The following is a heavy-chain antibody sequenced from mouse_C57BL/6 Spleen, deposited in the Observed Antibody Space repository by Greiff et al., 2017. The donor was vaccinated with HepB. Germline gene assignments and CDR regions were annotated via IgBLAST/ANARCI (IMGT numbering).Heavy chain of an antibody. CDR2: INPSTGGT. D-gene: IGHD1-1*01. V-gene: IGHV1-42*01. CDR1: GYSFTGYY. J-gene: IGHJ2*01. CDR3: ARAYYGSSYGGAY. Sequence: EVQLQQSGPELVKPGASVKISCTASGYSFTGYYMNWVKQSPEKSLEWIGEINPSTGGTTYNQKFKAKATLTVDKSSSTAYMQLKSLTSEDSAVYYCARAYYGSSYGGAYWGQGTTLTVSS.